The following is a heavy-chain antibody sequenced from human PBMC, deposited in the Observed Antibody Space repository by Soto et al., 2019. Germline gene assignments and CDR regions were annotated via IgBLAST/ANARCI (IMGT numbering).Heavy chain of an antibody. D-gene: IGHD2-21*01. CDR1: GGSVSYNSYY. Sequence: SETLSLTCSVSGGSVSYNSYYWGWIRQPPGKGLEWVGGIFYTGTTYYNPSLKDRLSISVDMSKNSFSLNLTSVTAADTAVYFCARLVVVAPVANVWGQGALVTVSS. CDR3: ARLVVVAPVANV. V-gene: IGHV4-39*01. J-gene: IGHJ4*02. CDR2: IFYTGTT.